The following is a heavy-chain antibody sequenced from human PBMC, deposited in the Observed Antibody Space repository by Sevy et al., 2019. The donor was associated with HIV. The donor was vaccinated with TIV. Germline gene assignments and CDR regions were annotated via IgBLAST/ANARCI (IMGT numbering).Heavy chain of an antibody. J-gene: IGHJ3*02. CDR2: IRSKAYGGTT. V-gene: IGHV3-49*03. Sequence: GESLKISCTASGFTFGDYAMSWFRQAPGKGLEWVGFIRSKAYGGTTEYAASVKGRFTIPRDDSKSIAYLQMNSLKTEDTARYYCTRERVQYYYDSSGYPGAFDIWGQGTMVTVSS. CDR1: GFTFGDYA. CDR3: TRERVQYYYDSSGYPGAFDI. D-gene: IGHD3-22*01.